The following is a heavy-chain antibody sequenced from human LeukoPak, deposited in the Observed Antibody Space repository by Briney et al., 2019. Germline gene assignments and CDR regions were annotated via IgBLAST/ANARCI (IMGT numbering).Heavy chain of an antibody. CDR2: ISNSGDDT. CDR3: AKRREDV. Sequence: PGGSLRLSCVVSGFTFSHYAMTWVRQAPGKGLEWVSSISNSGDDTDYADSVKGWFTVSRDNSENSLYLQMNSLEVQDTVVYYCAKRREDVRGKGTTVTFSS. V-gene: IGHV3-23*01. CDR1: GFTFSHYA. J-gene: IGHJ6*04.